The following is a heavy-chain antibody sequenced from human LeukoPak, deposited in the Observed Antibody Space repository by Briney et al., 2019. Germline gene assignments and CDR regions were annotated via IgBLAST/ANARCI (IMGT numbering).Heavy chain of an antibody. Sequence: GGSLRLSCAASGFTFSSYAMSWVRQAPGKGLEWVSAISGSGGSTYYADSVKGRFTISRDSSKNTLYLQMNSLRAEDTAVYYCAKARWEYSSGWWGIFDYWGQGTLVTVSS. V-gene: IGHV3-23*01. D-gene: IGHD6-19*01. CDR2: ISGSGGST. J-gene: IGHJ4*02. CDR1: GFTFSSYA. CDR3: AKARWEYSSGWWGIFDY.